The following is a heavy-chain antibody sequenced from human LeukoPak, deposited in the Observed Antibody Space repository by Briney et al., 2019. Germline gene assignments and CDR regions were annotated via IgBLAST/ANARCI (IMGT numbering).Heavy chain of an antibody. Sequence: GGSLRLSCAASGFTFDDYTMHWVRQAPGKGLEWVSLISWDGGSTYYADSVKGRFTISRDNSKNSLYLQMNSLRAEDTALYYCAKDRGYDILSRYGMDVWGQGTTVTVSS. J-gene: IGHJ6*02. CDR3: AKDRGYDILSRYGMDV. CDR1: GFTFDDYT. D-gene: IGHD3-9*01. V-gene: IGHV3-43*01. CDR2: ISWDGGST.